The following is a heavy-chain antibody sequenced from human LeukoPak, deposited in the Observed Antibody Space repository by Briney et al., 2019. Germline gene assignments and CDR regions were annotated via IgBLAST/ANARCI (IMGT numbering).Heavy chain of an antibody. CDR1: GGSFSDKY. CDR2: INHSGST. D-gene: IGHD3-22*01. Sequence: SETLSLTCALYGGSFSDKYWTWIRQPPGKGLEWIGEINHSGSTNYNPSLKSRVTISVDTSKNQFSLKLSSVTAADTAVYYCARVAYYYDSSGFAHDAFDIWGQGTMVTVSS. V-gene: IGHV4-34*01. J-gene: IGHJ3*02. CDR3: ARVAYYYDSSGFAHDAFDI.